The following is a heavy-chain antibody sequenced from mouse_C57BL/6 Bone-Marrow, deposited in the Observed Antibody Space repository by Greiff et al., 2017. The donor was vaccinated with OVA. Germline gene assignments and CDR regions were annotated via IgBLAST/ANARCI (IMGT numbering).Heavy chain of an antibody. J-gene: IGHJ3*01. CDR2: ISYDGSN. D-gene: IGHD1-2*01. CDR1: GYSITSGYY. CDR3: ARDGLRPPFAY. Sequence: EVKLVESGPGLVKPSQSLSLTCSVTGYSITSGYYWNWIRQFPGNKLEWMGYISYDGSNNYNPSLKNRISITRDTSKNQFFLKLNSVTTEDTATYYCARDGLRPPFAYWGQGTLVTVSA. V-gene: IGHV3-6*01.